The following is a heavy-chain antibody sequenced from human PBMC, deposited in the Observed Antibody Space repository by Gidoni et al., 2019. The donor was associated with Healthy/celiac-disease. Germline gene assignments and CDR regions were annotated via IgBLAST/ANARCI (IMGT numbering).Heavy chain of an antibody. CDR2: MNPNSGNT. D-gene: IGHD6-19*01. CDR3: ARGRAVAGSRWYFDY. Sequence: QVQLAQSGAEVKKPGASVKVSCKASGHTFTSYDINWVRQATGQGLEWMGWMNPNSGNTGYAQKFQGRVTMTRNTSISTAYMELSSLRSEDTAVYYCARGRAVAGSRWYFDYWGQGTLVTVSS. CDR1: GHTFTSYD. V-gene: IGHV1-8*01. J-gene: IGHJ4*02.